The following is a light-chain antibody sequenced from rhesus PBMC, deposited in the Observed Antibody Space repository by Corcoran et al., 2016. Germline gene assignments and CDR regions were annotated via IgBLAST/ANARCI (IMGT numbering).Light chain of an antibody. CDR3: QQHNSYPRT. Sequence: DIQMTQSPSSLSASVGDTVTITCRASQGINNYLAWYQQKPGKAPKPLMYDASSLESGVPSRFSGSGSGTDFTLTISRLQPEEFASYYCQQHNSYPRTFGQGTNVEIK. J-gene: IGKJ1*01. CDR1: QGINNY. CDR2: DAS. V-gene: IGKV1S16*01.